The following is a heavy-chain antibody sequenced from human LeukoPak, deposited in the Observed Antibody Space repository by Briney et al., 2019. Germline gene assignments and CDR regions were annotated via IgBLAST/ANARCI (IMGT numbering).Heavy chain of an antibody. Sequence: GGSLRLSCAASGFTFSNFWMSWVRQAPGKGLEWVANIKQDGSDKYYVDSVKGRFTISRDNAKNSLYLQMNSLRVEDTAVYYCASPNYYGSGPSDLWGRGTLVTVSS. V-gene: IGHV3-7*01. CDR2: IKQDGSDK. CDR1: GFTFSNFW. D-gene: IGHD3-10*01. CDR3: ASPNYYGSGPSDL. J-gene: IGHJ2*01.